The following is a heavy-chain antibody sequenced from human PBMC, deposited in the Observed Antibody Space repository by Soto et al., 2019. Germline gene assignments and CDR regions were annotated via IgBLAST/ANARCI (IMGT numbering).Heavy chain of an antibody. CDR2: INHSGST. CDR1: GGSFSGYY. Sequence: QVQLQQWGAGLLKPSETLSLTCAVYGGSFSGYYWSWIRQPPGKGLEWIGEINHSGSTNYNPSLKSRVTISVDTSKNQCSLKLSSVTAADTAVYYCATAKESSGYYFDYWGQGTLVTVSS. V-gene: IGHV4-34*01. CDR3: ATAKESSGYYFDY. J-gene: IGHJ4*02. D-gene: IGHD3-22*01.